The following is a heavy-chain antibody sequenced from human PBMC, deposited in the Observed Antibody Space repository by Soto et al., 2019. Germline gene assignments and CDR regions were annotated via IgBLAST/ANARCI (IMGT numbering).Heavy chain of an antibody. CDR2: IKQDGSEK. D-gene: IGHD1-1*01. J-gene: IGHJ2*01. Sequence: EVQLVESGGGLVQPGGSLRLSCAASGFTFNTYWMKWVRQAPGKGLEWVANIKQDGSEKYYVDSVKGRFTISRDNAKNSMYLQMSSLRAEDTAVYYCARGGWVRYFDLWGRGTLVTVSS. CDR1: GFTFNTYW. V-gene: IGHV3-7*05. CDR3: ARGGWVRYFDL.